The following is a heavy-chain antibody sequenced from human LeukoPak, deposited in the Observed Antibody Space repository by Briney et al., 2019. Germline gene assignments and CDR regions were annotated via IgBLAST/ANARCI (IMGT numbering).Heavy chain of an antibody. CDR1: GFTFSSYW. V-gene: IGHV3-74*01. CDR2: INSDGSST. CDR3: AREGGLRFLEWLPTHYYYYGMDV. D-gene: IGHD3-3*01. Sequence: GGSLRLSCAASGFTFSSYWMHWVRQAPGKGLVWVSRINSDGSSTSYADSVKGRFTTSRDNAKNTLYLQMNSLRAEDTAVYYCAREGGLRFLEWLPTHYYYYGMDVWGQGTTVTVSS. J-gene: IGHJ6*02.